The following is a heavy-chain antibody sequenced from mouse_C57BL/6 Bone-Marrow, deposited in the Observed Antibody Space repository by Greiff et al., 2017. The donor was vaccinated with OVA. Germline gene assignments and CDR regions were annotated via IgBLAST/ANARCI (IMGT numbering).Heavy chain of an antibody. D-gene: IGHD2-10*01. CDR2: ISDGGSYT. CDR3: ARGLPFDV. V-gene: IGHV5-4*03. J-gene: IGHJ1*03. Sequence: EVKLMDSGGGLVKPGGSLKLSCAASGFTFSSYAMSWVRQTPEKRLEWVATISDGGSYTYYPDNVKGRFTISRDNAKNNLYLQMSHLKSEDTAMYYCARGLPFDVWGTGTTVTVSS. CDR1: GFTFSSYA.